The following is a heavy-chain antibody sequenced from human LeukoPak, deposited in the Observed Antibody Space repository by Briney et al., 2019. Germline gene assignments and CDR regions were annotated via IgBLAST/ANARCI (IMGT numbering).Heavy chain of an antibody. Sequence: GGSLRLSCAASGFTFSSYSMNWVRQAPGKGLEWVSSITIGSYIYYADSVKGRFTISRDNVKNSLYLQMNSLRAEDTAVYYCARQCYYYDSNESCDYWGQGTLVTVSS. CDR1: GFTFSSYS. D-gene: IGHD3-22*01. V-gene: IGHV3-21*01. CDR2: ITIGSYI. J-gene: IGHJ4*02. CDR3: ARQCYYYDSNESCDY.